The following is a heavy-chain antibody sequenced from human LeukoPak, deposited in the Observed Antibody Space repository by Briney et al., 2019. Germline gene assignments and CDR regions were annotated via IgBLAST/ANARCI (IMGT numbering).Heavy chain of an antibody. J-gene: IGHJ5*02. CDR1: GFTFSKYW. V-gene: IGHV3-7*04. CDR2: MNEDGGEI. CDR3: VRAHHPGGWFDP. Sequence: GGSLRLSCAASGFTFSKYWMTWVRQAPGKGLEWVASMNEDGGEIHYVDSVKGRFTISRDNAKNSLYLQMNSLTAEDTAVHYCVRAHHPGGWFDPWGQGTLVTVSS. D-gene: IGHD3-10*01.